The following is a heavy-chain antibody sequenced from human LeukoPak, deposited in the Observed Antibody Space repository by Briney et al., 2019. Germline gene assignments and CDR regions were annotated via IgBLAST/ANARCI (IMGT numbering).Heavy chain of an antibody. CDR2: LNPNSGGT. J-gene: IGHJ4*02. Sequence: ASVKVSCKASGYTFTGYYMHWVRQAPGQGLEWMGWLNPNSGGTNFAQKFQGRVTMTRDTSISTAYMELSSLRSDDTAVYYCANNSSGWSAQIYADWGPGTLVTVSS. CDR3: ANNSSGWSAQIYAD. CDR1: GYTFTGYY. D-gene: IGHD6-19*01. V-gene: IGHV1-2*02.